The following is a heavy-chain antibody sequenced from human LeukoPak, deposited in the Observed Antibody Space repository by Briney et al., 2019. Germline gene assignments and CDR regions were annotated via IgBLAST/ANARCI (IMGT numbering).Heavy chain of an antibody. V-gene: IGHV3-33*01. CDR3: ARDGGYGDLGFDP. Sequence: PGGSLRLSCAASGLTFSSYGMHWVRQAPGKGLEWVAVIWYDGSNKYYADSVKGRFTISRDNSKNTLYLQMNSLRAEDTAVYYCARDGGYGDLGFDPWGQGTLVTASS. CDR1: GLTFSSYG. J-gene: IGHJ5*02. CDR2: IWYDGSNK. D-gene: IGHD5-12*01.